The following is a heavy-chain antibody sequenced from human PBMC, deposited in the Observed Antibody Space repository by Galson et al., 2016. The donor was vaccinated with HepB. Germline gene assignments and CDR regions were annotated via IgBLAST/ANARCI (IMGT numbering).Heavy chain of an antibody. V-gene: IGHV3-30-3*01. J-gene: IGHJ4*02. D-gene: IGHD5-18*01. CDR2: VSSDGSST. Sequence: SLRLSCAASGFTFSNFPIHWVRQAPGRGLEWVAVVSSDGSSTYYADSVRGRFTISRDNSKNTLFLQMSSLRTDDTAVYYCARGPGYSYVDYWGQGTLVTVSS. CDR3: ARGPGYSYVDY. CDR1: GFTFSNFP.